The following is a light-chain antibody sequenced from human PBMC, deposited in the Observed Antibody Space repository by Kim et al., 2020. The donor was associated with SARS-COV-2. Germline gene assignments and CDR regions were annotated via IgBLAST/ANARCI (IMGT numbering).Light chain of an antibody. Sequence: GQTVRITCPGDSLRSYYASWYQQKPGQAPVLVIYGKTNRPSAIPDRFSGSSSGNTASLTITGAQAEDEADYYCNSRDSSGNHLGVVFGGGTQLTVL. CDR2: GKT. J-gene: IGLJ2*01. CDR3: NSRDSSGNHLGVV. CDR1: SLRSYY. V-gene: IGLV3-19*01.